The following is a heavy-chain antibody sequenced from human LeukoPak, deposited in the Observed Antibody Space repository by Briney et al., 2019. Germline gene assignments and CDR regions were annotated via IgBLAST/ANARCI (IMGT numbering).Heavy chain of an antibody. J-gene: IGHJ6*02. V-gene: IGHV3-7*04. CDR2: IKQDGSEK. CDR3: ARWYGGSGSWVLDV. D-gene: IGHD3-10*01. CDR1: GFSISNYW. Sequence: GGSLRLSCVASGFSISNYWMSWVRQAPGKGLEWVGNIKQDGSEKKYVDSVKGRFSISRDNAKNSLYLQIYSLRVEDTAGYYCARWYGGSGSWVLDVWGRGTTVTVSS.